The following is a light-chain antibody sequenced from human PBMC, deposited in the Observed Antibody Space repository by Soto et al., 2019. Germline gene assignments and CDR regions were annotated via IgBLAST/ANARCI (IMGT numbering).Light chain of an antibody. CDR1: SGHSSYI. CDR3: ETWDFNTRV. CDR2: LEGSGSY. V-gene: IGLV4-60*02. Sequence: LLTQSSSASASLGSSVKLTCTLSSGHSSYIIAWHQQQPGKAPRYLMKLEGSGSYNKGSGVPDRFSGSSSGADRYLTISNLQFEDEADYYCETWDFNTRVFGGGTKLTVL. J-gene: IGLJ3*02.